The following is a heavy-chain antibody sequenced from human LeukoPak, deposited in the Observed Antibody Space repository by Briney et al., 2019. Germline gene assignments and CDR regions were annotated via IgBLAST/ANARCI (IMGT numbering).Heavy chain of an antibody. CDR2: ISSSSSTI. CDR3: ARGSRPDYAPRPFQH. V-gene: IGHV3-48*01. Sequence: GGSLRLSCAASGFTFSSYSMNWVRQAPGEGLEWVSYISSSSSTIYYADSVEGRFTISRDNAKNSLSLQMTSLRAEDTAVYYCARGSRPDYAPRPFQHWGQGTLVTVSS. J-gene: IGHJ1*01. CDR1: GFTFSSYS. D-gene: IGHD4-17*01.